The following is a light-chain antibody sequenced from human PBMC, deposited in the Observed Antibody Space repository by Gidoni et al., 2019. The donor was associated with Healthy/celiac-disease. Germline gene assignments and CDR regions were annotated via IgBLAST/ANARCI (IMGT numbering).Light chain of an antibody. CDR2: DVS. J-gene: IGLJ1*01. V-gene: IGLV2-14*03. CDR3: SSYAGSSTSDV. Sequence: SALSLPSSASRPPGQSITISSIGASSDVGGYNYVSWYQQHPGKAPKLIFYDVSHRPSGVSNRFAGSKSGNTASLTISGLQAEDEADYYCSSYAGSSTSDVFGTGTKVTVL. CDR1: SSDVGGYNY.